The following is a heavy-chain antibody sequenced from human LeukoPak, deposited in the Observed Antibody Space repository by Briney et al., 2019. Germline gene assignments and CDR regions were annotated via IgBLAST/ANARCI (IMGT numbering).Heavy chain of an antibody. V-gene: IGHV4-39*07. CDR1: GGSISSSSYY. J-gene: IGHJ4*02. D-gene: IGHD4-23*01. CDR3: ARDSPTVVPFDY. CDR2: IYYSGST. Sequence: PSETLSLTCTVSGGSISSSSYYWGWIRQPPGKGLEWIGSIYYSGSTYYNPSLKSRVTISVDTSKNQFSLKLSSVTAADTAVYYCARDSPTVVPFDYWGQGTLVTVSS.